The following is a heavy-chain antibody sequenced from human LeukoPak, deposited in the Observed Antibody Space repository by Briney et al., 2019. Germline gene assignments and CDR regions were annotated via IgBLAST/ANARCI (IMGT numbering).Heavy chain of an antibody. V-gene: IGHV4-38-2*02. Sequence: SETLSLTCTVSGYSISSGYYWGWIRQPPGMGLEWIGSIYHSGTTYYNPSLKSRVTISVDTSKNQFSLRLSSVTAADTAVYYCARVRQDYYGSGSCLDYWGQGTLVTVSS. D-gene: IGHD3-10*01. CDR1: GYSISSGYY. CDR2: IYHSGTT. CDR3: ARVRQDYYGSGSCLDY. J-gene: IGHJ4*02.